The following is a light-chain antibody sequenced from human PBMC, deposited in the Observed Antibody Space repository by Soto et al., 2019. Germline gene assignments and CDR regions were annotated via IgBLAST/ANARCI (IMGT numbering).Light chain of an antibody. Sequence: QPVLTQSPSASASLGASVKLTCTLSSGHSTYAIAWHQQQPEKGPRYLMKVNSDGSHIKGDGIPDRFSGSSSGAERYLSISSLQSEDEADYYCQTWATGIVVFGGGTKVIVL. V-gene: IGLV4-69*01. J-gene: IGLJ2*01. CDR1: SGHSTYA. CDR2: VNSDGSH. CDR3: QTWATGIVV.